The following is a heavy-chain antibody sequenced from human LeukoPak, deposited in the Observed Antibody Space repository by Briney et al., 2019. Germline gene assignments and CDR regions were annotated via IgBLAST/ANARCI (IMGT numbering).Heavy chain of an antibody. Sequence: PGGSLRLSCAASGFSFSSYGMHWVRQAPGKGLEWVAVIWYDGNNKYYADSVKGRFTISRDNSKNTLYLQMNSLGAEDTAVYYCAREYSTSWYLRYLGYWGQGTLVTVSS. CDR3: AREYSTSWYLRYLGY. V-gene: IGHV3-33*01. J-gene: IGHJ4*02. CDR2: IWYDGNNK. CDR1: GFSFSSYG. D-gene: IGHD6-13*01.